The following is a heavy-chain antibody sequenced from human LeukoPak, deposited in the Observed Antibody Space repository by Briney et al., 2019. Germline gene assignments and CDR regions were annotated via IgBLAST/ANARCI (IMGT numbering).Heavy chain of an antibody. V-gene: IGHV4-39*01. J-gene: IGHJ5*02. CDR2: IYYSGST. CDR3: ARHGGISWFDP. CDR1: GGSISSSSYY. Sequence: SETLSLTCTVSGGSISSSSYYSGWIRQPPGKGLEWIGSIYYSGSTYYNPSLKSRVTISVDTSKNQFSLKLSSVTAADTAVYYCARHGGISWFDPWGQGTLVTVSS. D-gene: IGHD1-14*01.